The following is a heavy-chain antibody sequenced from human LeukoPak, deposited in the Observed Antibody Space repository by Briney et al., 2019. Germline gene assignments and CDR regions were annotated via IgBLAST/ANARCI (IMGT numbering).Heavy chain of an antibody. D-gene: IGHD3-16*01. CDR2: IRFDGSNK. Sequence: LGGSLRLSCAASGFTFSSYGMHWVRPAPGKGLEWVAFIRFDGSNKHYADSVKGRFTISRDSSKNTLYLQMNSLRAEDTAVYYCAKDTSGGPYWGQGSLVSVSS. CDR1: GFTFSSYG. J-gene: IGHJ4*02. V-gene: IGHV3-30*02. CDR3: AKDTSGGPY.